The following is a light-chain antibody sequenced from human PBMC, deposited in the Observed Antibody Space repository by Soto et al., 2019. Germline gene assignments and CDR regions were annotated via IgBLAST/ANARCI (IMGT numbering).Light chain of an antibody. CDR3: QQYGSSPWT. Sequence: EIVLMQSPGTLSLSPGERATLSCRASQTMTRAYVAWYQQKPGQAPRLLIYGASSRATGIPDRFSGSGSGTDFTLTISRLEPEDFAVYYCQQYGSSPWTFGQGTKVDI. CDR2: GAS. J-gene: IGKJ1*01. CDR1: QTMTRAY. V-gene: IGKV3-20*01.